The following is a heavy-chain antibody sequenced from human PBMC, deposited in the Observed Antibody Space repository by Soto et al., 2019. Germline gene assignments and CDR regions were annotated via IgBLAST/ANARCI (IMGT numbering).Heavy chain of an antibody. CDR2: INSGNGDT. J-gene: IGHJ1*01. V-gene: IGHV1-3*01. CDR1: GYPFTRYA. Sequence: EASVKVSCKASGYPFTRYAMHWVRQAPGQRLEWMGWINSGNGDTKYSQKFQGRVTITRDTSASTAYMELSSLIFEDTAVYYCARARTGSPSEFFQFWGRGTLVTVSS. D-gene: IGHD1-26*01. CDR3: ARARTGSPSEFFQF.